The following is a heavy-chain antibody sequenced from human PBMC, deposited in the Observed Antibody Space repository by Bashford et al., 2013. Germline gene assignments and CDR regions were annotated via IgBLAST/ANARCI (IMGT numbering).Heavy chain of an antibody. CDR2: ISAYNGNT. CDR3: ARDGPVVGVWNAFDV. J-gene: IGHJ3*01. V-gene: IGHV1-18*01. D-gene: IGHD1-26*01. Sequence: WVRQAPGQGPEWMGWISAYNGNTNYAQKLQGRVTMTRDTSISTAYMELSSLRSDDTAVYFCARDGPVVGVWNAFDVWGQGTVVTVSS.